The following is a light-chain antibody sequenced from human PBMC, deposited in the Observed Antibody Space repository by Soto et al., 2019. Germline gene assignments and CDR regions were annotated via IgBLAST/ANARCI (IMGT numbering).Light chain of an antibody. V-gene: IGLV6-57*04. CDR3: QSFDISTVI. CDR1: SGSIASNY. CDR2: EHN. J-gene: IGLJ2*01. Sequence: MLTQPHSVSESPGKTVTISCTRSSGSIASNYVQWYQQRPGSAPTTVIYEHNQRPSGVPDRFSGSTDGSSNSASLTISGLQTEDEADYYCQSFDISTVIFGGGTKLTVL.